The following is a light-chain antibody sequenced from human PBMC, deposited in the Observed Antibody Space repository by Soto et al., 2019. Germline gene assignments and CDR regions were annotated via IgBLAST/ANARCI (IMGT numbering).Light chain of an antibody. Sequence: EIGLTQSPATLSFSPGERATLSCRASQSVSRHLAWYQQKPGQAPRLLIYDASNRATGIPARFSGSGSGTDFTLTISSLEPEDFAVYYCQQRNNWPPVTFGGGTKVDI. CDR1: QSVSRH. CDR3: QQRNNWPPVT. J-gene: IGKJ4*01. V-gene: IGKV3-11*01. CDR2: DAS.